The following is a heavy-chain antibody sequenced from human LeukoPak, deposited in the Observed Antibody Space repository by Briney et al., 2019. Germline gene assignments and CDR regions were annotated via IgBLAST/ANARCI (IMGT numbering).Heavy chain of an antibody. V-gene: IGHV3-7*01. CDR3: ANGQWELPLDY. CDR1: GFTFTKYW. J-gene: IGHJ4*02. CDR2: IKQDGSDK. Sequence: GDSLRLSCAASGFTFTKYWMTWVRQAPGKGLEWVGNIKQDGSDKNYMDSVKGRSTISRDNSKNTLYLQMNSLRAEDTAVYYCANGQWELPLDYWGQGTLVTVSS. D-gene: IGHD1-26*01.